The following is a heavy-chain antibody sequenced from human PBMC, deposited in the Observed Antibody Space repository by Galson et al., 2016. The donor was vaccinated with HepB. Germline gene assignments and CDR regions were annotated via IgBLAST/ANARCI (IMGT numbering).Heavy chain of an antibody. J-gene: IGHJ3*02. CDR3: SRDHGSARYGGAFDI. Sequence: SLRLSCAASGFTVSDYYMTWVRQAPGKGLEWVSVIYIDGNAYYAGSVKGRFTMSRDSSQNTVYLQMNSLEAEDTAVYYWSRDHGSARYGGAFDIWGQGTMVTVSS. CDR1: GFTVSDYY. D-gene: IGHD6-19*01. CDR2: IYIDGNA. V-gene: IGHV3-53*01.